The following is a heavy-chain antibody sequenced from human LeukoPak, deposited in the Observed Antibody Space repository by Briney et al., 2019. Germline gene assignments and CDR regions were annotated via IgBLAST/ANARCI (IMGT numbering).Heavy chain of an antibody. D-gene: IGHD3-22*01. V-gene: IGHV3-30*03. J-gene: IGHJ3*02. CDR1: GFTFSSYG. CDR2: ISYDAKSS. Sequence: GGSLRLSCVTSGFTFSSYGMHWVRQVPGKGLEWVAVISYDAKSSYHVDSVKGRFTISRDNSKNTLFLQMDSLRAEDTAVYYCARDQGGYYYDSSGYYRDAFDIWGQGTMVTVSS. CDR3: ARDQGGYYYDSSGYYRDAFDI.